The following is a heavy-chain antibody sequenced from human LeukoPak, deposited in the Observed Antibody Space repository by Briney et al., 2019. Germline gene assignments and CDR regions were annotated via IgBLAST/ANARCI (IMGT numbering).Heavy chain of an antibody. J-gene: IGHJ5*02. CDR3: AAIVVRGSQPWFDP. CDR2: INHRGTT. V-gene: IGHV4-34*01. D-gene: IGHD3-10*01. Sequence: PSETLSLTCAVSGGSFTGFYWSWLRQSPGTGLEWIGEINHRGTTNYNPSFKSRVTMSADMSKNEFSLRMSFLTAADTAVYYCAAIVVRGSQPWFDPWGQGTLVTVSS. CDR1: GGSFTGFY.